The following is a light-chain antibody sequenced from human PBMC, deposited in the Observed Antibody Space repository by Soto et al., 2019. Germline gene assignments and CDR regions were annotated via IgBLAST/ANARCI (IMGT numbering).Light chain of an antibody. J-gene: IGKJ1*01. CDR3: QQYNSYSPWT. V-gene: IGKV1-5*01. CDR2: DAS. Sequence: DIQMTQSPSTLSASVGDRVTITCRASQSISNWLAWYQQKPGKAPNLLIFDASSLESGGPSRFSGSGSGTEFTLTISSLQPDDFGTYYCQQYNSYSPWTFGQGTKVEI. CDR1: QSISNW.